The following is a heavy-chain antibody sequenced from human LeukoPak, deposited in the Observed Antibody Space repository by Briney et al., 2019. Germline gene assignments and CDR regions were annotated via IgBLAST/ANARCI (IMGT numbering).Heavy chain of an antibody. CDR1: GYTFTSYG. J-gene: IGHJ4*02. CDR2: ISAYNGNT. CDR3: ARESPSLYSSSSVFDY. Sequence: VASVKVSCKASGYTFTSYGISWVRQAPGQGLEWMGWISAYNGNTNYAQKLQGRVTMTTDTSTSTAYMELRSLRSDDTAVYYCARESPSLYSSSSVFDYWGQGTLVTVSS. D-gene: IGHD6-6*01. V-gene: IGHV1-18*01.